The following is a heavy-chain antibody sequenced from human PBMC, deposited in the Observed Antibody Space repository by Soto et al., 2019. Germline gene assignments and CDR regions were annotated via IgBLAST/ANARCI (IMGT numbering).Heavy chain of an antibody. CDR3: ARRNCGVLTDY. J-gene: IGHJ4*02. Sequence: GGSLRLSCAVSGFNFRDFWMSLVRQAPGKGLEWVANIKQDGSERYYVDSVKGRFTVSRDNTKNSLYLQMNSLRAEDTAMYYCARRNCGVLTDYWGPGTLVTVSS. D-gene: IGHD2-21*01. CDR1: GFNFRDFW. CDR2: IKQDGSER. V-gene: IGHV3-7*03.